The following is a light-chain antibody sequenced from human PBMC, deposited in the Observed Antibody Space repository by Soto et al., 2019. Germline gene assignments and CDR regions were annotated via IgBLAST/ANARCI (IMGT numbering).Light chain of an antibody. Sequence: DIVMTQSPLSLPVTPGEPASISCRSSQSLLHSNGYNYLDWYLQKPGQSPQLLIYLGSNRASGVPDRFSGSGSGTDFTLKISRVEAEDVGVYYCMKALQTRGTFGHGTKVEI. CDR2: LGS. J-gene: IGKJ1*01. V-gene: IGKV2-28*01. CDR1: QSLLHSNGYNY. CDR3: MKALQTRGT.